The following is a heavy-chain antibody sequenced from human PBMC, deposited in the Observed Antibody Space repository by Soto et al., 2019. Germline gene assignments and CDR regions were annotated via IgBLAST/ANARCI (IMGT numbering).Heavy chain of an antibody. CDR2: INWNSLKL. J-gene: IGHJ4*02. Sequence: EVQLVESGGGLVQPGGSLRLSCAASGFSFDDYAMHWVRQAPGKGLEWVSGINWNSLKLGYADSVKGRFTISRDNAKNSLYLQMNSLRPEDTALNYCAKDKYGRGGSSDWDSLDSGGQGTRVTVSS. D-gene: IGHD2-15*01. CDR3: AKDKYGRGGSSDWDSLDS. V-gene: IGHV3-9*01. CDR1: GFSFDDYA.